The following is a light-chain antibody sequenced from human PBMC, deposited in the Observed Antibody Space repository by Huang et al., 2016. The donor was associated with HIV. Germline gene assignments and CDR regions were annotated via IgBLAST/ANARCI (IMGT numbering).Light chain of an antibody. CDR3: QQRSNWPRT. CDR2: DAS. V-gene: IGKV3-11*01. CDR1: QSVSSD. Sequence: EIVLTQSPATLSVSPGERATLSCRAGQSVSSDLAWYQQKPGQAPRLLIYDASNRATGIPDRFSGSGSGTDFSLTISSLEPEDFAVYYCQQRSNWPRTFGQGTKVEIK. J-gene: IGKJ1*01.